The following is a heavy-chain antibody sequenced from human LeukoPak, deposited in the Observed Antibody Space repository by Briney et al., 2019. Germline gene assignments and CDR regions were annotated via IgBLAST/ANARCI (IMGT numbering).Heavy chain of an antibody. V-gene: IGHV4-59*01. J-gene: IGHJ4*02. CDR2: IYYSGST. Sequence: SETLSLTCTVSGGSISSYYWSWIRQPPGKGLEWIGYIYYSGSTNYNPSLKRRVTISVDTSKNQFSLKLSSVTAADTAVYYCARVQYYYDSSGYLLPGYFDYWGQGTLVTVSS. CDR3: ARVQYYYDSSGYLLPGYFDY. CDR1: GGSISSYY. D-gene: IGHD3-22*01.